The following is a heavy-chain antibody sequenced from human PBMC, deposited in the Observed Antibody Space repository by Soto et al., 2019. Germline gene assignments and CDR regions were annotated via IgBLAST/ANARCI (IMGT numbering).Heavy chain of an antibody. V-gene: IGHV4-4*02. J-gene: IGHJ6*03. CDR2: IYHSGST. CDR1: SGSISSSNW. CDR3: ARIGVELSHYYMDV. Sequence: QVQLQESGPGLVKPSGTLSLTCAVSSGSISSSNWWSWVRQPPGKGLESNGAIYHSGSTNYNQYLNGRVTISVDKSKTQFSLKLSSVTAEDTAVYYCARIGVELSHYYMDVWGKGTTVTVSS. D-gene: IGHD2-21*01.